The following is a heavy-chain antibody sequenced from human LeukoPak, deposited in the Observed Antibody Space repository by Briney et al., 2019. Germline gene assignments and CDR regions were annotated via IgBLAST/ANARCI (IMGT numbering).Heavy chain of an antibody. Sequence: GGSLRLSCAASGFTFSSYAMSWVRQAPGKGLEWVSAISGSGGSRYYADSVKGRFTISRDNSKNTLYLQMNSLRAEDTAVYYCAKDNAGWYRGYFDYWGQGTLVTVSS. J-gene: IGHJ4*02. CDR2: ISGSGGSR. CDR1: GFTFSSYA. CDR3: AKDNAGWYRGYFDY. D-gene: IGHD6-19*01. V-gene: IGHV3-23*01.